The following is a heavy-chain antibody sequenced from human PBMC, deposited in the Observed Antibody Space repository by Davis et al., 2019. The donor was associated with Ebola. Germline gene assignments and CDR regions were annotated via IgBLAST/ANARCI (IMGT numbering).Heavy chain of an antibody. CDR2: ISAYNGNT. V-gene: IGHV1-18*01. J-gene: IGHJ5*02. CDR1: GYTFTSYG. CDR3: AREEGYSSGWYSRWFDP. Sequence: ASVKVSCKASGYTFTSYGISWVRQAPGQGLEWMGWISAYNGNTNYAQKLQGRVTMTTDTSASTAYMELRSLRSDDTAVYYCAREEGYSSGWYSRWFDPWGQGTLVTVSS. D-gene: IGHD6-19*01.